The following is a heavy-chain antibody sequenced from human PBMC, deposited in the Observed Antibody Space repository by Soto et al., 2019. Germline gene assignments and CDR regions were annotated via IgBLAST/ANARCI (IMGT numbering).Heavy chain of an antibody. V-gene: IGHV4-59*08. Sequence: QVQLQESGPGLVKPSETLSLACTVSGGSVSGYYWSWIRQPPGKGLEWIGYIYYSGSTNYNPSLKSRVTISVDTSKSQFSLKLSSVTAADTAVYYCARHILSVYYDSSGFSNWFHPWGQGTLVTVSS. CDR3: ARHILSVYYDSSGFSNWFHP. J-gene: IGHJ5*02. CDR2: IYYSGST. D-gene: IGHD3-22*01. CDR1: GGSVSGYY.